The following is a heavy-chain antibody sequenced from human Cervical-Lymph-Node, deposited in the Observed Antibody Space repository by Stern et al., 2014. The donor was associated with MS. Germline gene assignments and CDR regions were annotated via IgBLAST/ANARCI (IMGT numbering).Heavy chain of an antibody. V-gene: IGHV1-69*01. J-gene: IGHJ4*02. Sequence: VPLVESGAAVKKPGSSVTVSCKASGGTFSTYAISWVRQPPGQGLERMGGIIPIFGTANYAQKFQGRVTITADESTSTAYMELSSLRSEDTAVDYCARRVSSSWGFDYWGQGTLVTVSS. CDR2: IIPIFGTA. CDR3: ARRVSSSWGFDY. D-gene: IGHD6-13*01. CDR1: GGTFSTYA.